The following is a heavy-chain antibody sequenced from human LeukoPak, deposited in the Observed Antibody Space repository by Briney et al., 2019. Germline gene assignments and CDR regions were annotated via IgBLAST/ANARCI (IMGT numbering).Heavy chain of an antibody. Sequence: SETLSLIRTVSGGPISSGSYFWRWTRQPAGKGLEWIGRIYTSGSTTYNTSLKSRVTISVDTSKNQFSLKLSSVTAADTAVYYCARDQGSSWYFFDYWGQGTLVTVSS. CDR3: ARDQGSSWYFFDY. CDR1: GGPISSGSYF. J-gene: IGHJ4*02. V-gene: IGHV4-61*02. CDR2: IYTSGST. D-gene: IGHD6-13*01.